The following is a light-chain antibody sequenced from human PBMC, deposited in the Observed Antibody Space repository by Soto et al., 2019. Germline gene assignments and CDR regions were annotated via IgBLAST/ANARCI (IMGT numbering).Light chain of an antibody. CDR2: LGS. V-gene: IGKV2-28*01. Sequence: DIVMTQSPLSLPVTPGEPASISCRSSQSLLYSNGYNYLDWYLQKPGQSPQLLIYLGSNRASGVPGRFRGRGSGTGFTLKISRVEAEDGGVYYCMPALQTPPNFGGGTKVEIK. CDR1: QSLLYSNGYNY. CDR3: MPALQTPPN. J-gene: IGKJ4*01.